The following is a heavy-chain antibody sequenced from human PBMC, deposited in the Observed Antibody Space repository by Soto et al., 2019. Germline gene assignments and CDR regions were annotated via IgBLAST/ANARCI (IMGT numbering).Heavy chain of an antibody. J-gene: IGHJ5*02. CDR3: AGDGAGSYGLGWFDP. V-gene: IGHV4-31*03. CDR2: IYHRGST. D-gene: IGHD2-21*01. Sequence: QVQLQESGPGLVKPSQTLSLTCTVSGDSISRGGYYWNWLRQHPRKGLEWLGYIYHRGSTIYNPSLKCRVAISVDTCKNRMSLELSNVTAADTAVYYCAGDGAGSYGLGWFDPWGQGILVTVSS. CDR1: GDSISRGGYY.